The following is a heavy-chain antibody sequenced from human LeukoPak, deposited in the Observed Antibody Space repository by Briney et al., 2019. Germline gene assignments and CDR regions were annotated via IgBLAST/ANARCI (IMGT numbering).Heavy chain of an antibody. CDR1: GFTFSSYW. D-gene: IGHD5-18*01. CDR3: ARDWDSYGYSVLDY. V-gene: IGHV3-7*01. CDR2: IKQDGSEK. J-gene: IGHJ4*02. Sequence: HSGGSLRLSCAASGFTFSSYWMSWVRQAPGKGLEWVANIKQDGSEKYYVDSVKGRFTISRDNAKNSLYLQMNSLRAEDTAVYYCARDWDSYGYSVLDYWGQGTLVTVSS.